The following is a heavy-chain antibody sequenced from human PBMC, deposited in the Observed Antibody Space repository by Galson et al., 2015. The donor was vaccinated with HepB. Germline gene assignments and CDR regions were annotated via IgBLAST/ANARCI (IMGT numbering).Heavy chain of an antibody. CDR2: IYYSGIT. CDR1: GGSISTDY. D-gene: IGHD3-10*02. V-gene: IGHV4-59*01. J-gene: IGHJ3*01. CDR3: ARMFLASPSGAYDV. Sequence: ETLSLTCTVSGGSISTDYWSWIRQPPGKGLEWIGYIYYSGITDYNPSLKSRVTISVDRSKNQVSLRLLSVTAADTAVYYCARMFLASPSGAYDVWGRGTSVTVSS.